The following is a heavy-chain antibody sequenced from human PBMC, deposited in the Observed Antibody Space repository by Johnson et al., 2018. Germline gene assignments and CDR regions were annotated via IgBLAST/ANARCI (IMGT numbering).Heavy chain of an antibody. CDR2: ISWNSGSI. CDR1: GFTFDDYA. CDR3: AKAHRRSTSYYYSYMDV. V-gene: IGHV3-9*01. Sequence: VQLVESGGGWVRPGRSLRLSCADSGFTFDDYAMHWVRQAPGKGLEWVSGISWNSGSIGYADSVKGRFTIFRDNAKNSLYLLMNSLRAEDTAFYYCAKAHRRSTSYYYSYMDVWGKGTTVTVSS. J-gene: IGHJ6*03.